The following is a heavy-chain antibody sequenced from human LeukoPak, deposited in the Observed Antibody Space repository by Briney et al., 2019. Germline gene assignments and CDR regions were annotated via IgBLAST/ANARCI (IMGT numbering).Heavy chain of an antibody. D-gene: IGHD5-24*01. V-gene: IGHV3-33*01. Sequence: GGSLRLSCAASGFSFRTYGMHWVRQAPGKGLEWVAIIWHDGSTKFYADSVKGRFAISRDNSKNTLFLQMNSLSAEDAAMYYCARGNGDGYNIDYWGQGTLVTVSS. CDR2: IWHDGSTK. CDR3: ARGNGDGYNIDY. J-gene: IGHJ4*02. CDR1: GFSFRTYG.